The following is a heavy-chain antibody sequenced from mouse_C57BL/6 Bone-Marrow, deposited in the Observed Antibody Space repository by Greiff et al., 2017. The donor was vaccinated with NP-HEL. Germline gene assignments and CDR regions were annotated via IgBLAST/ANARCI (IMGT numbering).Heavy chain of an antibody. CDR1: GFTFSSYG. CDR3: ARRGGQYYFDY. V-gene: IGHV5-6*02. Sequence: EVKLMESGGDLVKPGGSLKLSCAASGFTFSSYGMSWVRQTPDKRLEWVATISSGGSYTYYPDSVKGRFTISRDNAKNTLYLQMSSLKSEDTAMDYCARRGGQYYFDYWGQGTTLTVSS. J-gene: IGHJ2*01. CDR2: ISSGGSYT.